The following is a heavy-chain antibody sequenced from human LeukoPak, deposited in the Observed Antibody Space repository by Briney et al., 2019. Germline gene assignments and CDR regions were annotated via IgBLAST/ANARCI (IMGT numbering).Heavy chain of an antibody. CDR2: ISWDGGKT. J-gene: IGHJ4*02. CDR1: GSTFGDYT. V-gene: IGHV3-43*01. CDR3: TTGMFDF. Sequence: GGSLRLSCAASGSTFGDYTMHWVRQVPGKGLEWLSLISWDGGKTNYGNSVKGRFTVSRDNSKNSLFLQMNSLKIDDSGYYYCTTGMFDFWGQGTLVTVSS. D-gene: IGHD1-1*01.